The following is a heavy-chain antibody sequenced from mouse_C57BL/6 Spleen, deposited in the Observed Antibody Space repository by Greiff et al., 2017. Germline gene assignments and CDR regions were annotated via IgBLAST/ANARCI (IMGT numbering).Heavy chain of an antibody. CDR1: GYTFTDYE. CDR3: TRWSTTVVDPCYFDD. Sequence: QVQLQQSGAELVRPGASVTLSCKASGYTFTDYEMHWVKQTPVHGLEWIGAIDPETGGTAYNQKFKGKAILTADKSSSTAYMELRSLTSEDSAVYYCTRWSTTVVDPCYFDDWGTGTTRTGSS. J-gene: IGHJ2*01. V-gene: IGHV1-15*01. CDR2: IDPETGGT. D-gene: IGHD1-1*01.